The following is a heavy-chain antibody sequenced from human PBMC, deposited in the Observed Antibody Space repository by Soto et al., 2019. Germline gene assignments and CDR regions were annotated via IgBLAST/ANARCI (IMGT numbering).Heavy chain of an antibody. CDR1: GGTFSSYT. V-gene: IGHV1-69*02. Sequence: QVQLVQSGAEVKKPGSSVKVSCKASGGTFSSYTISWVRQAPGQGLEWMGRIIPILGIANYAQKFQGRVTITADKSTSTAYMELRSLRSEDTAVYYCARGYCSSTSCSRGHWFDPWGQGTLVTVSS. D-gene: IGHD2-2*01. J-gene: IGHJ5*02. CDR2: IIPILGIA. CDR3: ARGYCSSTSCSRGHWFDP.